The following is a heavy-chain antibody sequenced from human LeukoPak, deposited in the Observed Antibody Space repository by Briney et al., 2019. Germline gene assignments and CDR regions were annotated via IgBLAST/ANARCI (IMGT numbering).Heavy chain of an antibody. CDR3: TRDRSRYFDY. CDR2: INPNNGAT. V-gene: IGHV1-2*02. J-gene: IGHJ4*02. Sequence: ASVKVSCKASGYTFIGYYMHWVRQAPGQGLDWMGWINPNNGATDYAQKFQGRFTMTRDTSISTVYMEVSRLRSDDTAVYYCTRDRSRYFDYWGQGTLVTVSS. D-gene: IGHD3-16*02. CDR1: GYTFIGYY.